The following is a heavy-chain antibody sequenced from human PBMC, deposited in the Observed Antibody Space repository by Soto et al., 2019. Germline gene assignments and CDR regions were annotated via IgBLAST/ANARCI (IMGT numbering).Heavy chain of an antibody. CDR1: GFTFSSYG. CDR2: INSDGSST. CDR3: ARDPYSSSSFDF. D-gene: IGHD6-13*01. J-gene: IGHJ4*02. Sequence: PGGSLRLSYAASGFTFSSYGMHWVRKAPGKGLVWVSRINSDGSSTSYADSVKGRFTISRDNAKNTLYLQMNSLRAEDTSVYYCARDPYSSSSFDFWGQGTLVTVS. V-gene: IGHV3-74*01.